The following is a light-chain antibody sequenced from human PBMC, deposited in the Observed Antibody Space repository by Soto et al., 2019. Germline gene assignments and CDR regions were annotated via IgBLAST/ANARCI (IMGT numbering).Light chain of an antibody. Sequence: DIQMTQSPSTLSASVGDRVTITCRASQSISSWLAWYQQKPGQAPKLLIYDASSLDSGVPSRFSGSGSGTEFTLTISSLQPYDVATYYCQQYNSYSETFGQGTKVEIK. CDR1: QSISSW. CDR3: QQYNSYSET. CDR2: DAS. J-gene: IGKJ1*01. V-gene: IGKV1-5*01.